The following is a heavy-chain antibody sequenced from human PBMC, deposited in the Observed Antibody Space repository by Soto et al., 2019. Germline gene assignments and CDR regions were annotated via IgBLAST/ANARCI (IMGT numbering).Heavy chain of an antibody. CDR3: TRHAIGVVVPAAIRN. CDR1: GGSISSSSYY. CDR2: IYYTGTS. Sequence: SETLSLTCAVSGGSISSSSYYWDWIRQPPGKGLEWIGTIYYTGTSNYNPSLKSRVTISVDTSKNQFSLNLSSVTAADTAVHYCTRHAIGVVVPAAIRNWGQGSLVT. V-gene: IGHV4-39*01. J-gene: IGHJ4*02. D-gene: IGHD2-15*01.